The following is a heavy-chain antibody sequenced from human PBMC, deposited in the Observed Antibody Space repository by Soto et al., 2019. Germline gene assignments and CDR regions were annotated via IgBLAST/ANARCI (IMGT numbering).Heavy chain of an antibody. D-gene: IGHD3-10*01. Sequence: PSETLSLTCAVYGGSFSGYYWSWIRQPPGKGLEWIGEINHSGSTNYNPSLKSRASISIDTSESQFSLNLASVTVADTAVYYCARRPTGSGSSFFDYWGPGTLVTVSS. V-gene: IGHV4-34*01. CDR3: ARRPTGSGSSFFDY. J-gene: IGHJ4*02. CDR1: GGSFSGYY. CDR2: INHSGST.